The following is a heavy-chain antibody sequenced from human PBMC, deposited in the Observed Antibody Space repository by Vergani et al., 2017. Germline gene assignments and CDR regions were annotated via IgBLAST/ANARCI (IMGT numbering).Heavy chain of an antibody. V-gene: IGHV3-48*01. D-gene: IGHD5-18*01. Sequence: EVQLVESGGGLVKPGGSLRLSCAASGFTFSNAWMSWVRQAPGKGLEWVSYISSSSSTIYYADSVKGRFTISRDNAKNSLYLQMNNLRVEDTAVYFCARSPHGYTYGGYISQFDPWGQGTLVTVSS. CDR3: ARSPHGYTYGGYISQFDP. CDR2: ISSSSSTI. CDR1: GFTFSNAW. J-gene: IGHJ5*02.